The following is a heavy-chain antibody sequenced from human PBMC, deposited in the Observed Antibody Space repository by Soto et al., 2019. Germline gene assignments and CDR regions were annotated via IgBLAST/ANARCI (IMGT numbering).Heavy chain of an antibody. V-gene: IGHV3-53*04. CDR1: GLPATYNY. CDR3: AKDTYNSWTK. Sequence: EVRLMESGGGLVQPGESLKLSCRVSGLPATYNYMSWVRQAPGKGLEWVSVFYYGGQTYYADSVKGRFTISRDNSQNTLYLAIPSRSPADTAVYYCAKDTYNSWTKWGQGTLVTVSS. D-gene: IGHD1-20*01. J-gene: IGHJ4*02. CDR2: FYYGGQT.